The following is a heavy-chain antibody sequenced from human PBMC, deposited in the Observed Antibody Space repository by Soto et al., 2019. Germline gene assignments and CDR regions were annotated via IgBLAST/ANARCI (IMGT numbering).Heavy chain of an antibody. V-gene: IGHV1-46*01. CDR3: AVGGNFLSMDV. CDR2: INPDGGGT. Sequence: QVQLVQSGAEVKKPGASVKVSCKASGYTFTSYYMNWVRLAPGQGLEWMGIINPDGGGTSYAQQFQGRVIMTRDTSTSTVYMEMSSLRSEDTAVYYCAVGGNFLSMDVWGKGTTVTVSS. CDR1: GYTFTSYY. D-gene: IGHD4-4*01. J-gene: IGHJ6*04.